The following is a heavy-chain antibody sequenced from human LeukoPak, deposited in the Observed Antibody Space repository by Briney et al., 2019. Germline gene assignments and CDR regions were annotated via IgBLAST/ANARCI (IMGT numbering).Heavy chain of an antibody. J-gene: IGHJ4*02. V-gene: IGHV3-21*01. CDR1: GFTFSSYS. D-gene: IGHD6-19*01. Sequence: GGSLRLSCAASGFTFSSYSMNWVRQAPGKGLEWVSSISSSSSYIYYADSVKGRFTISRDNAKNSLYLQMNSLRAEDTAVYYCARGDRRQYYFDYWGQGTLVTVSS. CDR3: ARGDRRQYYFDY. CDR2: ISSSSSYI.